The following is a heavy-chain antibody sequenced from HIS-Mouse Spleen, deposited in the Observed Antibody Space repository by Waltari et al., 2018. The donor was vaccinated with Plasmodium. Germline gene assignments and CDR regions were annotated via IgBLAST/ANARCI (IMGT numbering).Heavy chain of an antibody. J-gene: IGHJ2*01. CDR3: ARSLGIASSYWYFDL. CDR2: IYHSGST. V-gene: IGHV4-38-2*02. Sequence: QVQLQESGPGLVKPSETLSLPCTVSGYSISSGYYWGWIRQPPGQGLEWIGSIYHSGSTYYNPSLKSRVTISVDTSKNQFSLKLSSVTAADTAVYYCARSLGIASSYWYFDLWGRGTLVTVSS. D-gene: IGHD2-15*01. CDR1: GYSISSGYY.